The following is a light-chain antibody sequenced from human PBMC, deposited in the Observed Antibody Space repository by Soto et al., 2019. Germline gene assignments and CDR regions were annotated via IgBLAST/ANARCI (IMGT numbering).Light chain of an antibody. Sequence: QSVLTQPPSVSEAPRRRVTISCSGSSSNIGNNAVNWYQQLPGKAPKLLIYYDDLLPSGVSDRFSAFKSGTSASLAISGLQSEDEADYHCAAWDDSLNGYVFGTGTKVTVL. CDR2: YDD. J-gene: IGLJ1*01. CDR1: SSNIGNNA. V-gene: IGLV1-36*01. CDR3: AAWDDSLNGYV.